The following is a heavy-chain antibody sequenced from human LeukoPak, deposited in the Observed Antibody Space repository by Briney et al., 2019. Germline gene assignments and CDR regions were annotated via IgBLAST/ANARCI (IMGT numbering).Heavy chain of an antibody. CDR3: ARRPATTFSGNWFDP. D-gene: IGHD2/OR15-2a*01. CDR1: GGSISSGGYY. CDR2: IYYSGST. Sequence: SETLSLTCTVSGGSISSGGYYWSWIRQHPGKGLEWIGYIYYSGSTYYNPSLKSRVTISVDTSKNQFSLKLSSVTAADTAVYYCARRPATTFSGNWFDPWGQGTLVTVSS. J-gene: IGHJ5*02. V-gene: IGHV4-31*03.